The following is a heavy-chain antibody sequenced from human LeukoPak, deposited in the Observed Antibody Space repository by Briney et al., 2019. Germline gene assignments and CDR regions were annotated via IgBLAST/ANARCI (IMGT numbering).Heavy chain of an antibody. CDR3: ARAPDYSGSYLDY. J-gene: IGHJ4*02. CDR1: GYTFTSYD. D-gene: IGHD1-26*01. V-gene: IGHV1-8*01. Sequence: GASVKVSCKASGYTFTSYDINWVRQDTGQGLEWMGWMNPNSGNTGYAQKFQGRVTMTRNTSISTAYMELSSLRSEDTAVYYCARAPDYSGSYLDYWGQGTLVTVSS. CDR2: MNPNSGNT.